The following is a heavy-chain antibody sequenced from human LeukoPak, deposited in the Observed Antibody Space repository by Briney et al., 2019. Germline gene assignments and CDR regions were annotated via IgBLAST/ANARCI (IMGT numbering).Heavy chain of an antibody. CDR2: IYYSGTT. V-gene: IGHV4-39*01. J-gene: IGHJ5*02. D-gene: IGHD1-7*01. CDR3: ARLPPGAGTGPLNWFDP. Sequence: PSETLSLTCSVSSGSISSSNYYWGWIRQPPGKGLEWIGSIYYSGTTFYNPSLKSRVTISVDTSQNQFSLNLNSVTAADTAVYYCARLPPGAGTGPLNWFDPWGQGTLVTVSS. CDR1: SGSISSSNYY.